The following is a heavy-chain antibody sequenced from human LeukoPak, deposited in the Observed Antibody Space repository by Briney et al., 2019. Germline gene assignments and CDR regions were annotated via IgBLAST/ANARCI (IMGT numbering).Heavy chain of an antibody. Sequence: SVKVSCKASGGTFSSYAISWVRQAPGQGLEWMGGIIPIFGTADYAQKFQGRVTITADESTSTAYMELSSLRSEDTAVYYCARIAARPGPPPQSDYWGQGTLVTVSS. V-gene: IGHV1-69*13. J-gene: IGHJ4*02. CDR2: IIPIFGTA. CDR1: GGTFSSYA. CDR3: ARIAARPGPPPQSDY. D-gene: IGHD6-6*01.